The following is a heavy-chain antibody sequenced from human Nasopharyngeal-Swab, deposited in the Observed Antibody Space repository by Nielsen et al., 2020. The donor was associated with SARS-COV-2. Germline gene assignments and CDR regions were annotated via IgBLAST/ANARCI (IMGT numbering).Heavy chain of an antibody. Sequence: GSLRLSCAVYGGSFSGYYWSWIRQPPGKGLEWIGEINHSGCTNYNPSLKSRVTISVDTSKNQFSLKLSSVTAADTAVYYCARAGRDSGSYFLPFGYWGQGTLVTVSS. J-gene: IGHJ4*02. CDR3: ARAGRDSGSYFLPFGY. V-gene: IGHV4-34*01. CDR2: INHSGCT. CDR1: GGSFSGYY. D-gene: IGHD1-26*01.